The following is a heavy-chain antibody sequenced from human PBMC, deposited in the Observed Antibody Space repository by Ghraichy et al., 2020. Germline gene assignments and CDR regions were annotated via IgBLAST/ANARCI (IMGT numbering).Heavy chain of an antibody. Sequence: ASVKVSCTASGYIFTTYGITWVRQAPGQGLEWMGWISPDDGNTYYPQKLQGRVTMTTDASTGTAYMELRGLRSDDTAVYYCARDYCPKTYCYATRIDYWGQGPLVTVSS. CDR3: ARDYCPKTYCYATRIDY. D-gene: IGHD2-2*01. J-gene: IGHJ4*02. CDR2: ISPDDGNT. CDR1: GYIFTTYG. V-gene: IGHV1-18*01.